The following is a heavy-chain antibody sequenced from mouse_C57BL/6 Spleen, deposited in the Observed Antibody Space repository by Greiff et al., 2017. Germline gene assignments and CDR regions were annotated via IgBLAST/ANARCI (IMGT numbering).Heavy chain of an antibody. CDR3: APFDYDDEGGEAMDY. J-gene: IGHJ4*01. CDR1: GFNIKDYY. V-gene: IGHV14-2*01. Sequence: VQLQQSGAELVKPGASVKLSCTASGFNIKDYYMHWVKQRTEQGLEWIGRIDPEDGDTKYAPKFQGKATITADTSSNTAYLQLSSLTSEDTAVYYCAPFDYDDEGGEAMDYWGQGTSVTVSS. CDR2: IDPEDGDT. D-gene: IGHD2-4*01.